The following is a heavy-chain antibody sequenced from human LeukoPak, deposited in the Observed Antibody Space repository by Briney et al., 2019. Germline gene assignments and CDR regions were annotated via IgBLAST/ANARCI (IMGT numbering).Heavy chain of an antibody. CDR3: ARLRGVTTPADY. J-gene: IGHJ4*02. V-gene: IGHV4-59*08. Sequence: PSETPSLTCTVSGGSISSYYWSWIRQPPGKGLEWIGYIYYSGSTNYNPSLKSRVTISVDTSKNQFSLKLSSVTAADTAVYYCARLRGVTTPADYWGQGTLVTVSS. CDR1: GGSISSYY. CDR2: IYYSGST. D-gene: IGHD4-17*01.